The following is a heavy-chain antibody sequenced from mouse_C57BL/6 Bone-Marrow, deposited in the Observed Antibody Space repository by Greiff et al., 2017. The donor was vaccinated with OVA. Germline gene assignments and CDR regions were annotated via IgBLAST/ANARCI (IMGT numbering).Heavy chain of an antibody. CDR1: GYTFTDYY. V-gene: IGHV1-26*01. Sequence: EVQLQQSGPELVKPGASVKISCKASGYTFTDYYMHWVKQSHGKSLEWIGDINPNNGGTSYNQKFKGKATLTVDKSSSTAYMELSSLTSEDSAVYYCANRGDVDYWGQGTTLTVSS. J-gene: IGHJ2*01. D-gene: IGHD3-3*01. CDR2: INPNNGGT. CDR3: ANRGDVDY.